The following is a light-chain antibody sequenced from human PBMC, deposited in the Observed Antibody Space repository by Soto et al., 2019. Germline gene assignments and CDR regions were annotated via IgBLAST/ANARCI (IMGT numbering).Light chain of an antibody. Sequence: QSALTQPRSVSGSPGQSVTISCTGSSSDVGGLNYVSWYQHHPGKAPKLIIYEVTDRPSGVSNRFSGSKSGNTASLTISGLQAEDEAEYYCSSYTNINTRACVFGTGTKVTVL. CDR2: EVT. CDR1: SSDVGGLNY. J-gene: IGLJ1*01. V-gene: IGLV2-14*01. CDR3: SSYTNINTRACV.